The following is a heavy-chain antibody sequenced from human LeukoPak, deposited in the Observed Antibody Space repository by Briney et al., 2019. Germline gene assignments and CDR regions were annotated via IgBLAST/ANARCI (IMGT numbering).Heavy chain of an antibody. J-gene: IGHJ6*02. CDR1: GGSVSSGSYY. V-gene: IGHV4-39*07. CDR2: INHSGST. CDR3: AREAPNYYYGMDV. Sequence: SETLSLTCTVSGGSVSSGSYYWSWIRQPPGKGLEWIGEINHSGSTNYNPSLKSRVTISVDTSKNQFSLKLSSVTAADTAVYYCAREAPNYYYGMDVWGQGTTVTVSS.